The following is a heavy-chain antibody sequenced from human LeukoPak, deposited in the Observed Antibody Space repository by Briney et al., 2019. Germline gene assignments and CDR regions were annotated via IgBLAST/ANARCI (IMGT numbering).Heavy chain of an antibody. J-gene: IGHJ3*01. V-gene: IGHV4-4*09. CDR3: ARLLRWSENGFDV. CDR2: IHASGRT. CDR1: GGSVSPYF. D-gene: IGHD2-15*01. Sequence: SETLSLTCTVSGGSVSPYFWSWIRQSPGKGLECIGYIHASGRTKYDPSLESRVSISIDTSKNHFSLTLRSVTAADTAVYYCARLLRWSENGFDVWGQGTVVAISS.